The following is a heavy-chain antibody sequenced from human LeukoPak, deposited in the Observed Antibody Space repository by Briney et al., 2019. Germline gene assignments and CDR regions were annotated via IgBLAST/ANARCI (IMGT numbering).Heavy chain of an antibody. CDR1: GVTVSRDY. CDR2: ISSSGSTI. Sequence: GGSLRLSCAASGVTVSRDYMSWVRQAPGKGLEWVSYISSSGSTIYYADSVKGRFTISRDNAKNSLYLQMNSLRAEDTAVYYCARDSSRDDYVWGSYRYTFDYWGQGTLVTVSS. CDR3: ARDSSRDDYVWGSYRYTFDY. D-gene: IGHD3-16*02. V-gene: IGHV3-11*01. J-gene: IGHJ4*02.